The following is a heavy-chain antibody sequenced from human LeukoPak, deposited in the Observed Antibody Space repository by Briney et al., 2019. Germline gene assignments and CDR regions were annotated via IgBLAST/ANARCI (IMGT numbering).Heavy chain of an antibody. CDR1: GFTFSNAW. J-gene: IGHJ5*02. CDR2: IKSRTDGGTI. Sequence: GGSLRLSWAASGFTFSNAWMTWVRQAPGKGLEWVGRIKSRTDGGTIDYAAPVKGRFTISRDDSKNTLYLQMNSLRAEDTAVYYCARDLNWGYDSSGYYSNGFDPWGQGTLVTVSS. CDR3: ARDLNWGYDSSGYYSNGFDP. V-gene: IGHV3-15*01. D-gene: IGHD3-22*01.